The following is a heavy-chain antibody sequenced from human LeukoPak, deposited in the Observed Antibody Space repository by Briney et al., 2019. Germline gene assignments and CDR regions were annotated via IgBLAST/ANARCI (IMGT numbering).Heavy chain of an antibody. CDR1: GGVISGYD. V-gene: IGHV4-59*08. Sequence: PSETLSLTCTESGGVISGYDWRGVRQPPGEGLEATGYIYYSGSTNYNPSLKSRVTISVDTSKNQFSLKLSSVTAADTAVYYCARLIGSSWYRTGFDPWGQGTLVTVSS. CDR3: ARLIGSSWYRTGFDP. CDR2: IYYSGST. D-gene: IGHD6-13*01. J-gene: IGHJ5*02.